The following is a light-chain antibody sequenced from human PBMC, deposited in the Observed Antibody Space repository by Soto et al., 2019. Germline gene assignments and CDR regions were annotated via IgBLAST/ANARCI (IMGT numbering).Light chain of an antibody. J-gene: IGKJ4*01. V-gene: IGKV3-11*01. CDR3: QQRTDWPLT. Sequence: EIVLTQSPATLSLSPGERATLSCRASQYVYRHLAWFQQKPGQAPRLVIYDVSNRAAGVPARFSGSGSGTDFTLTIDSIEPEDFAVYYCQQRTDWPLTFGGGTKVEIK. CDR1: QYVYRH. CDR2: DVS.